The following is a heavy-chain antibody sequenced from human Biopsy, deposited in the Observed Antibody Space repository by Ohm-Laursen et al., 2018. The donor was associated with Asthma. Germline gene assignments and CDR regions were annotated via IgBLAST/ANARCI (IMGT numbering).Heavy chain of an antibody. D-gene: IGHD1-1*01. CDR3: AKESGSNYAFDI. CDR1: GFTFSSYA. V-gene: IGHV3-30*18. CDR2: ISYDGSNK. Sequence: SLRLSCTAPGFTFSSYAMSWVRQAPGKGLEWVAVISYDGSNKYYADSVKGRFTISRDNSKNTLYLQMNSLRAEDTAVYYCAKESGSNYAFDIWGQGTMVTVSS. J-gene: IGHJ3*02.